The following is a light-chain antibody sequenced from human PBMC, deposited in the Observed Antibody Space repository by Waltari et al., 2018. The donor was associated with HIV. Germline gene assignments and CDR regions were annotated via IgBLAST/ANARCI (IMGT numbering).Light chain of an antibody. J-gene: IGKJ1*01. CDR1: QTIDQKS. CDR2: ASS. V-gene: IGKV3-20*01. Sequence: VLTQSPGPLSVSPGGNAPLSCRASQTIDQKSMSWSQQRPGQAPRPILFASSTRATDIPDRFRGSESGTEFTLTIRRLEPEDFAVYYCHVYGGSPRWTFGPGTRLE. CDR3: HVYGGSPRWT.